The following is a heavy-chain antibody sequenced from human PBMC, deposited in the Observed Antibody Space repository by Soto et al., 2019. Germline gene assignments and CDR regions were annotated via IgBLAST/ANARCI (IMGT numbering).Heavy chain of an antibody. V-gene: IGHV3-30*18. D-gene: IGHD3-10*01. Sequence: LRLSCAASGFTFSSYGMHWVRQAPGKGLEWVAVISYDGSNKYYADSVKGRFTISRDNSKNTLYLQMNSLRAEDTAVYYCAKDIINGYHRTVGCPIDYWGQGTLVTVSS. J-gene: IGHJ4*02. CDR3: AKDIINGYHRTVGCPIDY. CDR1: GFTFSSYG. CDR2: ISYDGSNK.